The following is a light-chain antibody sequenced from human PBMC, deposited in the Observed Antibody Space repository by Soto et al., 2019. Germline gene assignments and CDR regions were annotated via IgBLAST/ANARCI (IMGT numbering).Light chain of an antibody. Sequence: QSALTQPASVSGSPGQSITISCTGTSSDVGGYNYVSWYQQHPGKAPKLMIYEVSTRPSGVSNRFSGSKSGNTASLTISGLQAEDEADYYCSSYTGSSTLVLGGGTKLTVL. J-gene: IGLJ2*01. CDR3: SSYTGSSTLV. V-gene: IGLV2-14*01. CDR1: SSDVGGYNY. CDR2: EVS.